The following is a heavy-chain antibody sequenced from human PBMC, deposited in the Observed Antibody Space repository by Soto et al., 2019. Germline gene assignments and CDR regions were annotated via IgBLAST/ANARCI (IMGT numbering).Heavy chain of an antibody. CDR2: IYYSGST. J-gene: IGHJ4*02. CDR1: GGSISSGDYY. V-gene: IGHV4-30-4*01. Sequence: QVQLQESGPGLVKPSQTLSLTCTVSGGSISSGDYYWSWIRQPPGKGLEWIGYIYYSGSTSYNPSLKRRVTLSVDTSKNQFSLKLRSVAAADTAVYYCVRARGARYFDYWGQGTLVTVSS. CDR3: VRARGARYFDY. D-gene: IGHD2-15*01.